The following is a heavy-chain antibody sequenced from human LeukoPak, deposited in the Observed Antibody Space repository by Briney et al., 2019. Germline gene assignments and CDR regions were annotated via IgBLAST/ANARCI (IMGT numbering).Heavy chain of an antibody. V-gene: IGHV3-30*03. CDR3: ARVGTNGVCSDY. CDR1: GFTFSSYG. CDR2: ISYDGSNK. Sequence: GGSLRLSCAASGFTFSSYGMHWVRQAPGKGLEWVAVISYDGSNKYYADSVKGRFTISRDNAKNTLYLQMNSLRAEDTAVYYCARVGTNGVCSDYWGQGTLVTVSS. D-gene: IGHD2-8*01. J-gene: IGHJ4*02.